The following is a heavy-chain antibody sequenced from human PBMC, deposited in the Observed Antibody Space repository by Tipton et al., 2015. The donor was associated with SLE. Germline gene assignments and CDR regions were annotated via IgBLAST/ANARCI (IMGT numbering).Heavy chain of an antibody. CDR1: GFTFGDYA. J-gene: IGHJ6*02. CDR2: ISYGGGT. V-gene: IGHV4-59*08. D-gene: IGHD2-8*01. CDR3: ARGMLTWRGAIVGVDV. Sequence: LRLSCTASGFTFGDYAMGWFRQAPGKGLEWIGYISYGGGTNYNPSLKSRVTMSVDTAKNQFSLKLTSVTAADTAVYYCARGMLTWRGAIVGVDVWGQGTTVNVSS.